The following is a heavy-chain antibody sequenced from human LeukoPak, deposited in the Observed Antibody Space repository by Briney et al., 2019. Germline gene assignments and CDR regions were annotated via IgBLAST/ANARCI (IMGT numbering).Heavy chain of an antibody. CDR2: INPNSGGT. D-gene: IGHD6-13*01. V-gene: IGHV1-2*02. CDR1: GYTFTVYY. Sequence: ASVKVSCKASGYTFTVYYMHWVRQAPGQGLEWMGWINPNSGGTNYAQKFQGRVTMTRDTSISTAYMELSRLRSDDTAVYYCARGGGKQQLPSDYWGQGTLVTVSS. J-gene: IGHJ4*02. CDR3: ARGGGKQQLPSDY.